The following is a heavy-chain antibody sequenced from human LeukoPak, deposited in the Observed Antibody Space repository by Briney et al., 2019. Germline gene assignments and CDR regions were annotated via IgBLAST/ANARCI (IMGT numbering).Heavy chain of an antibody. CDR3: ARTLKVPAAIVGAFDI. Sequence: SETLSLTCTVSGASISSSTYYWGWIRQPPGKGPEWIGSIHYSGSTFYNPSLKSRVTISVDTSKNQFSLNVSSVTAADTAVYYCARTLKVPAAIVGAFDIWGQGTMVTVSS. CDR1: GASISSSTYY. CDR2: IHYSGST. V-gene: IGHV4-39*01. J-gene: IGHJ3*02. D-gene: IGHD2-2*02.